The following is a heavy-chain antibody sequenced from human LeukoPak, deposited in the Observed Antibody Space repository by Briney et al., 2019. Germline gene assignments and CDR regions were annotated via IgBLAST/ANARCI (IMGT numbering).Heavy chain of an antibody. CDR3: ARVGCSSTNCYDFDY. D-gene: IGHD2-2*01. Sequence: GGSLRLSCAASGFTFSTYGMNWVRRAPGKGLEWVSSISSSSSYIYYADSVKGRFTISRDNAKNSLYLQLNSLRAEDTAVYYCARVGCSSTNCYDFDYSGQGTLVTVSS. CDR1: GFTFSTYG. J-gene: IGHJ4*02. CDR2: ISSSSSYI. V-gene: IGHV3-21*01.